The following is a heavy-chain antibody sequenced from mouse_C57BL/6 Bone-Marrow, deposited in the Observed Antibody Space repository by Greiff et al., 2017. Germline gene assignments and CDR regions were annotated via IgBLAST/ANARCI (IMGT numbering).Heavy chain of an antibody. D-gene: IGHD2-4*01. CDR3: ARGGYDYAWFAY. CDR2: IYPSDSET. V-gene: IGHV1-61*01. CDR1: GYTFTSYW. Sequence: QVQLQQPGAELVRPGSSVKLSCKASGYTFTSYWMDWVKQRPGQGLEWIGNIYPSDSETHYNQKFKDKATLTGDKSSSTAYMQLSSLTSEDSAVYYCARGGYDYAWFAYWGQGTLVTVSA. J-gene: IGHJ3*01.